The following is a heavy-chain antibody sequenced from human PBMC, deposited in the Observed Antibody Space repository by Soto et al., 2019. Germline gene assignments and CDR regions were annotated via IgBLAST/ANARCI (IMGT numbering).Heavy chain of an antibody. V-gene: IGHV3-23*01. D-gene: IGHD2-15*01. CDR2: ISSSSGST. J-gene: IGHJ4*02. Sequence: PGGSLRLSCAASGFTFSTYAMAWVRQAPGKGLEWVSSISSSSGSTFYADSVKGRFTISRDNSKITLYLQMNSLRAGDMAVYYFAKSAKYCSGGSCYFDYWGQGTLVTVSS. CDR1: GFTFSTYA. CDR3: AKSAKYCSGGSCYFDY.